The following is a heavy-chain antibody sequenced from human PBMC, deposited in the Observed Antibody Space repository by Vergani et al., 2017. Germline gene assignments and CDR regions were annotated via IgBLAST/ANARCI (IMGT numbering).Heavy chain of an antibody. CDR2: ISWNSGSI. Sequence: EVQLVESGGGLVQPGRSLRLSCAASGFTFDDYAMHWVRQAPGKGLEWVSGISWNSGSICYADSVKGRFTISRDNAKNSLYLQMNSLRAEDTALYYCAKGATLVVMTRGFDYWGQGTLVTVSS. V-gene: IGHV3-9*01. CDR3: AKGATLVVMTRGFDY. CDR1: GFTFDDYA. J-gene: IGHJ4*02. D-gene: IGHD3-22*01.